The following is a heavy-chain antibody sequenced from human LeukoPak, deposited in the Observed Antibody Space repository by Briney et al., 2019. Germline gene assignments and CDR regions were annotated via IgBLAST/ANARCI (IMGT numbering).Heavy chain of an antibody. J-gene: IGHJ4*02. V-gene: IGHV4-31*03. CDR2: IYYSGST. CDR1: GGSISSGGYY. D-gene: IGHD4-11*01. Sequence: SQTLSLTCTVSGGSISSGGYYWSWIRQHPGKGLEWIGYIYYSGSTYYNPSLKGRVTISVDTPKNQFSLKLSSVTAADTAVYYCARAMTTVTGSFVDKLDYWGQGTLVTVSS. CDR3: ARAMTTVTGSFVDKLDY.